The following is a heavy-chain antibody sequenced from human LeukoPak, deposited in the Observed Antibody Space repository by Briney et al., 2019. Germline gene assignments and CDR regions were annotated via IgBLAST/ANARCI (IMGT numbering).Heavy chain of an antibody. CDR2: IKQDDSSK. CDR1: GFTFSTYW. CDR3: ARDFGGALEY. J-gene: IGHJ4*02. Sequence: PGGSLRLSCAASGFTFSTYWMAWVRQAPGKGLEWVANIKQDDSSKSYVDSVRGRFTISRDNSKNSLYLQMNSLRADDTALYYCARDFGGALEYWGQGTLVTVSS. V-gene: IGHV3-7*01. D-gene: IGHD3-10*01.